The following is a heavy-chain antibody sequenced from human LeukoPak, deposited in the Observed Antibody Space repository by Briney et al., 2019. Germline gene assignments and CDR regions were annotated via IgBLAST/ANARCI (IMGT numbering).Heavy chain of an antibody. CDR3: ARNGSDWFFDY. D-gene: IGHD6-19*01. V-gene: IGHV4-38-2*01. CDR2: IYHSGST. Sequence: PSETLSLTCDVSGDSISSGYYWGWIRHPPGKGLEWIGSIYHSGSTHYNPSLKSRVTTSADTSKNQFSLNLKSVTAADTAVYYCARNGSDWFFDYWGQGTLVTVSS. CDR1: GDSISSGYY. J-gene: IGHJ4*02.